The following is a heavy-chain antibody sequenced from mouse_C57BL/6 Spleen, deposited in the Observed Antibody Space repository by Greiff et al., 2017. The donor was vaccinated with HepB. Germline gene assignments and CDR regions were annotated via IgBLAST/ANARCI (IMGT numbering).Heavy chain of an antibody. D-gene: IGHD2-5*01. CDR1: GFNIKDYY. V-gene: IGHV14-2*01. CDR2: IDPEDGET. Sequence: DVKLVESGAELVKPGASVKLSCTASGFNIKDYYMHWVKQRTEQGLEWIGRIDPEDGETKYAPKFQGKATITADTSSNTAYLQLSSLTSEDTAVYYCSRPPYYSNYQGWYFDVCGTGTTATVSS. J-gene: IGHJ1*03. CDR3: SRPPYYSNYQGWYFDV.